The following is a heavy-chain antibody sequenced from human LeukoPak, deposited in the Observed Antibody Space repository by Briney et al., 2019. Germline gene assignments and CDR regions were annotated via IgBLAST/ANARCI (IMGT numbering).Heavy chain of an antibody. Sequence: PGGSLRLSCAASGFTVSSNYMSWVRQAPGKGLEWVSVIYSGGSTYYADSVKGRFTISRDNSKNTLYLQMNSLRAEDTAVYYCARAAGYCSGGSCYGRGGFDYWGQGTLVTVSS. J-gene: IGHJ4*02. CDR2: IYSGGST. V-gene: IGHV3-53*01. CDR3: ARAAGYCSGGSCYGRGGFDY. D-gene: IGHD2-15*01. CDR1: GFTVSSNY.